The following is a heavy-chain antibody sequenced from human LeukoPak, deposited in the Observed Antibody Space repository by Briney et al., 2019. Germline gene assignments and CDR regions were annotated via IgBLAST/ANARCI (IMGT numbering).Heavy chain of an antibody. CDR2: IYYSGST. Sequence: PSETLSLTCTVSGGSISSYYWSWIRQPPGKGLEWMGYIYYSGSTNYNPSLKSRVTISVDTSKNQFSLKLSSVTAADTAVYYCARHNYYGNYGDWFDPWGQGTLVTVSP. D-gene: IGHD4-11*01. CDR1: GGSISSYY. CDR3: ARHNYYGNYGDWFDP. V-gene: IGHV4-59*08. J-gene: IGHJ5*02.